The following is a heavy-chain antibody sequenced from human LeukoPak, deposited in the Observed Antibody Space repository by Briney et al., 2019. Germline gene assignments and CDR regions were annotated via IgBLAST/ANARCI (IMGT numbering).Heavy chain of an antibody. V-gene: IGHV4-34*01. J-gene: IGHJ6*02. CDR1: GGSFSGYY. CDR2: INHSGST. D-gene: IGHD3-10*01. CDR3: ARGKNYYGSGSYYNKASYGMDV. Sequence: SETLSLTCAVYGGSFSGYYWSWIRQPPGKGLEWIGEINHSGSTNYNPSLKSRVTISVDTSKKQFSLKLSSVTAADTAVYYCARGKNYYGSGSYYNKASYGMDVWGQGTTVTVSS.